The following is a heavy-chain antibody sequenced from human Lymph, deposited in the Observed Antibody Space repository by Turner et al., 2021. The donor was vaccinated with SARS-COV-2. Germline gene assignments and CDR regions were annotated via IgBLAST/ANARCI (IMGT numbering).Heavy chain of an antibody. J-gene: IGHJ3*02. V-gene: IGHV3-23*01. CDR1: GFTFSSYA. Sequence: EVQLLRSGGGLVQPGGSLRLSCAASGFTFSSYARSWVRQARGKGLEWVSAMSVSGGSTYYADTVKGRFTISRDNSKNTLYLQMNSLRAEETAVYYCAKGVRGVIIPEAFDIWGQGTMVTISS. D-gene: IGHD3-10*01. CDR2: MSVSGGST. CDR3: AKGVRGVIIPEAFDI.